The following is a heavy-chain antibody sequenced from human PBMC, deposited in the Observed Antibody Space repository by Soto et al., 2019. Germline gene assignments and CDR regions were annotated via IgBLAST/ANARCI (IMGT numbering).Heavy chain of an antibody. CDR2: ISYDGSNK. V-gene: IGHV3-30-3*01. D-gene: IGHD6-13*01. CDR3: ARDKLQMAAAGTPIDY. CDR1: GFTFSSYA. J-gene: IGHJ4*02. Sequence: GGSLRLSCAASGFTFSSYAMHWVRQAPGKGLEWVALISYDGSNKYYADSVKGRFTISRDNSKNTLYLQMNSLRAEDTAVYYCARDKLQMAAAGTPIDYWGQGTLVTVSS.